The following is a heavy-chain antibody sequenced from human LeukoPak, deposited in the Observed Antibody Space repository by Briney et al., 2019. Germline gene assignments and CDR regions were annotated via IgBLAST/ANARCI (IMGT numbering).Heavy chain of an antibody. Sequence: SETLSLTCTVSGGSISSSSYYWGWIRQPPGKGLEWIGSIYYSGSTYYNPSLKSRVTISVDTSKNQFSLKLSSVTAADTAVYYCARHPVRGFLEWFGDVDYFDYWGQGTLVTVSS. D-gene: IGHD3-3*01. J-gene: IGHJ4*02. V-gene: IGHV4-39*01. CDR3: ARHPVRGFLEWFGDVDYFDY. CDR1: GGSISSSSYY. CDR2: IYYSGST.